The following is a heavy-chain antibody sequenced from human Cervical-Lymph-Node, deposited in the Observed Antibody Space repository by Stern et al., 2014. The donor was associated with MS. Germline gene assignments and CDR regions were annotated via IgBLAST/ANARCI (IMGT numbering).Heavy chain of an antibody. CDR3: AKDQAEAHSTPSY. V-gene: IGHV3-30*18. Sequence: DQLVESGGGVVQPGRSLTLSCAASGFSFSNYGIHWVRQAPGKGLEWVAVIASHGRDKYYTDSVRGRFTISRDNSKGTASLQMDSLRPEDTAVYYCAKDQAEAHSTPSYWGQGTLVTVSS. CDR1: GFSFSNYG. CDR2: IASHGRDK. J-gene: IGHJ4*02. D-gene: IGHD2-2*01.